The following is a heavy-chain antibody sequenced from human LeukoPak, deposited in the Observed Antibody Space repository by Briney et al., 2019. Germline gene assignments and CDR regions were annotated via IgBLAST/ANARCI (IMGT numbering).Heavy chain of an antibody. CDR1: GDSLSSYY. J-gene: IGHJ6*02. D-gene: IGHD3-22*01. CDR2: IYTSGST. CDR3: ARGRGYGLYYYYYGMDV. Sequence: SETLSLTCTVPGDSLSSYYWSWLRQPAGEGLEWLGRIYTSGSTNYNPSLKSRVTRSVDTSKNQSSLKPSSVTAADAAVYYCARGRGYGLYYYYYGMDVWGQGTTVTVSS. V-gene: IGHV4-4*07.